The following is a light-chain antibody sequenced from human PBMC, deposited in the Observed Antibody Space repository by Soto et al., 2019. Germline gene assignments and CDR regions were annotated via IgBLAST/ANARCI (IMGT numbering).Light chain of an antibody. J-gene: IGKJ5*01. CDR2: KAS. CDR1: QTISSW. Sequence: DIQMTQSPSTLSVSVRDRFTITCRASQTISSWLAWYQQKPGKAPKLLIYKASTLKSGVPSRFRGSGSGTEFTLTISSLKPEDVETYYCQQYNSYSIPFGQGTRLEIK. CDR3: QQYNSYSIP. V-gene: IGKV1-5*03.